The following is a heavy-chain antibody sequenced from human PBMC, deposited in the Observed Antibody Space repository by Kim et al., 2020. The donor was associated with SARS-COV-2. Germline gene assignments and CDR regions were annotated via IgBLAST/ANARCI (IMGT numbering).Heavy chain of an antibody. J-gene: IGHJ5*02. CDR3: AKRAGYYGSGSYYNGP. D-gene: IGHD3-10*01. V-gene: IGHV3-23*01. CDR1: GFTFSSYA. Sequence: GGSLRHSCAASGFTFSSYAMSWVRQAPGKGLEWVSAISGSGGSTYYADSVKGRFTISRDNSKNTLYLQMNSLRAEDTAVYYCAKRAGYYGSGSYYNGPWGQGTLVTVSS. CDR2: ISGSGGST.